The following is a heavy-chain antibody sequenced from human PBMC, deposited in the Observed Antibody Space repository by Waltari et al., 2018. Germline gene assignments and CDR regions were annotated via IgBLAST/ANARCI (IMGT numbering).Heavy chain of an antibody. J-gene: IGHJ4*02. CDR3: AKDLNYYGSGSCDY. V-gene: IGHV3-23*04. D-gene: IGHD3-10*01. CDR2: ISGSGGST. Sequence: EVQLVESGGGLVQPGGSLRLSCAASGFTCRRYAMSWVRQAPGKGLEWVSAISGSGGSTYYADSVKGRFTISRDNSKNTLYLQMNSLRAEDTAVYYCAKDLNYYGSGSCDYWGQGTLVTVSS. CDR1: GFTCRRYA.